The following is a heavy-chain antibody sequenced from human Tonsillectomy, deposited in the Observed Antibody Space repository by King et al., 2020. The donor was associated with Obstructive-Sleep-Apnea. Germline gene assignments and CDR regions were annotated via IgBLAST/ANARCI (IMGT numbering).Heavy chain of an antibody. V-gene: IGHV3-30*02. D-gene: IGHD5-18*01. Sequence: VQLVESGGGVVQPGGSLRLSCAASGFTFSSYGMHWVRQAPGKGLEWVAFIRYDGSNKYYADSVKGRFTISRDNSKNTLYLQMNSLRAEDTAVYYCAKDPRSYGTTFDYWGQGTLVTVSS. CDR2: IRYDGSNK. CDR3: AKDPRSYGTTFDY. CDR1: GFTFSSYG. J-gene: IGHJ4*02.